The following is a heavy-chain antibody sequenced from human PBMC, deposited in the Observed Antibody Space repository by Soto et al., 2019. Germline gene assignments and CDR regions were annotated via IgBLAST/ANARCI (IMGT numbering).Heavy chain of an antibody. CDR3: AKDGAWEFLPAFGMDV. CDR1: GFSFSSYG. V-gene: IGHV3-30*18. D-gene: IGHD3-10*01. J-gene: IGHJ6*01. CDR2: LSFDGITK. Sequence: QVQLVESGGGVVQPGRSLRLSCAASGFSFSSYGMHWVRQAPGKGLEWVAGLSFDGITKHYADSVKGQFTISRDNSKNXRYLHMNSLRPEDTAIYYCAKDGAWEFLPAFGMDVWGQGTTVTVSS.